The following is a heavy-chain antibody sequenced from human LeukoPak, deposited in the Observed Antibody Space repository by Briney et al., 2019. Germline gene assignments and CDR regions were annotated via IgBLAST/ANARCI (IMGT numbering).Heavy chain of an antibody. Sequence: GRSLRLSCAASGFTFSSYGMHWVRQAPGKGLEWVAVISYDGSNKYYADSVKGRFTISRDNSKNTLYLQMNSLRAEDTAVYYCAKDPYYYDSSIGAFDIWGQGTMVTVSS. CDR2: ISYDGSNK. CDR1: GFTFSSYG. D-gene: IGHD3-22*01. J-gene: IGHJ3*02. V-gene: IGHV3-30*18. CDR3: AKDPYYYDSSIGAFDI.